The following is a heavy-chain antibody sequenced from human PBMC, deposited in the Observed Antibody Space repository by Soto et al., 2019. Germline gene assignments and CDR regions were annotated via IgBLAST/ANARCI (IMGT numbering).Heavy chain of an antibody. CDR1: GYTFTSYG. V-gene: IGHV1-18*01. Sequence: ASVRVSCKASGYTFTSYGISWVRQAPGQGLEWMGWISAYNGNTNYAQKLQGRVTMTTDTSTSTAYMELRSLRSDDTAVYYCASSVDPGYYGMDVWGQGTTVTVSS. J-gene: IGHJ6*02. CDR3: ASSVDPGYYGMDV. CDR2: ISAYNGNT.